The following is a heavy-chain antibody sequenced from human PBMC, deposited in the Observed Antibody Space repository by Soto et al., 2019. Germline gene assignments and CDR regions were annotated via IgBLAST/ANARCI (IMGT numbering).Heavy chain of an antibody. CDR1: GYPFTTYF. J-gene: IGHJ6*02. D-gene: IGHD6-19*01. CDR3: ATPGQSSGWSSYAMGV. V-gene: IGHV1-46*01. CDR2: INFSAGTT. Sequence: QVQLVQSGAELKKPGVSVKVSCKASGYPFTTYFMNWVRQAPGQGLEWLGVINFSAGTTSYAQKFQGRVSMTRATSTSTAYMELSSLRSEDTAVYYCATPGQSSGWSSYAMGVWGQGTTVTVSS.